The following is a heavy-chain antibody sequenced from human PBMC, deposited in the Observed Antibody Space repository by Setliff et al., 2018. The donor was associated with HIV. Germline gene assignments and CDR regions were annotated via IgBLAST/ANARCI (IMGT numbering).Heavy chain of an antibody. V-gene: IGHV4-4*07. CDR1: GGSISGKH. CDR3: ARGYCTSTSCFLFDS. J-gene: IGHJ4*02. Sequence: SETLSLTCTVSGGSISGKHWSWIRQPAGKGLEWIGRMYSSGTTDYNPSLNGRVTMSIDTFENRFSLRLRSVTTADTAVYYGARGYCTSTSCFLFDSWGQGTLVTVSS. CDR2: MYSSGTT. D-gene: IGHD2-2*01.